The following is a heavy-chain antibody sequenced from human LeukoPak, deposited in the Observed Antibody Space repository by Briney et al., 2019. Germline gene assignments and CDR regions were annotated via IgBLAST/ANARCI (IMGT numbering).Heavy chain of an antibody. V-gene: IGHV1-2*04. CDR3: ARAHYYGSGSYYPRGAFDI. D-gene: IGHD3-10*01. Sequence: RVASVKVSCKASGYTFTGYYMHWVRQAPGQGLEWMGWINPNSGGTNYAQKFQGWVTMTRDTSISTAYMELSWLRSDDTAVYYCARAHYYGSGSYYPRGAFDIWGQGTMVTVSS. CDR1: GYTFTGYY. CDR2: INPNSGGT. J-gene: IGHJ3*02.